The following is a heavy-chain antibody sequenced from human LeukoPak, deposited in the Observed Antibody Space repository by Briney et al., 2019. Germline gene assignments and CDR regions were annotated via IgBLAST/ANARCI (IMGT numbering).Heavy chain of an antibody. CDR3: ARFAKGYGSGDIDY. J-gene: IGHJ4*02. V-gene: IGHV3-7*01. CDR1: GFTFSSYS. CDR2: IKQDGDLK. Sequence: GGPLRLSCAASGFTFSSYSMSWVGQAPGKGLEWVANIKQDGDLKYYVDSVEGRFTISRDNAKNSLYLQMNSLNTEDTAVYYCARFAKGYGSGDIDYWGQGTLVTVSS. D-gene: IGHD3-10*01.